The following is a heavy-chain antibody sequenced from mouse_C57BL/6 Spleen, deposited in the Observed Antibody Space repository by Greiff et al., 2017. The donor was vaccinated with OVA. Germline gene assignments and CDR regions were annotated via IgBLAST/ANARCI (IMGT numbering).Heavy chain of an antibody. Sequence: QVQLQQSGAELARPGASVKLSCKASGYTFTSYGISWVKQRTGQGLEWIGEIYPRSGNTYYNEKFKGKATLTADKSSSTAYMELRSLTSEDSAVYFCARRTTVEFDYYAMDYWGQGTSVTVSS. CDR1: GYTFTSYG. D-gene: IGHD1-1*01. CDR3: ARRTTVEFDYYAMDY. CDR2: IYPRSGNT. V-gene: IGHV1-81*01. J-gene: IGHJ4*01.